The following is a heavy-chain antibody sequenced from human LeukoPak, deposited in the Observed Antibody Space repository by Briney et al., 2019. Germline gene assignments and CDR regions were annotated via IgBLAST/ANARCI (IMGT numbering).Heavy chain of an antibody. CDR2: FDPEDGET. V-gene: IGHV1-24*01. CDR3: ATDSGGSYSYDY. Sequence: PGGSLRLSCAASGFTFSSYGMHWVRQAPGKGLEWMGGFDPEDGETIYAQKFQGRVTMTEDTSTDTAYMELSSLRSEDTAVYYCATDSGGSYSYDYWGQGTLVTVSS. CDR1: GFTFSSYG. J-gene: IGHJ4*02. D-gene: IGHD1-26*01.